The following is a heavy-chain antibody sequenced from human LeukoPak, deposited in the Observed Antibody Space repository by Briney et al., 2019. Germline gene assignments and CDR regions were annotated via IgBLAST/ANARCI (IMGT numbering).Heavy chain of an antibody. CDR3: ARHPYLHYYGSGAGGYFDY. D-gene: IGHD3-10*01. Sequence: PSETLSLTCTVSGGSISSSSYYWGWIRQPPGKGLEWIGSIYYSGSTYYNPSLESRVTISVDTSKNQFSLKLSSVTAADTAVYYCARHPYLHYYGSGAGGYFDYWGQGTLVTVSS. V-gene: IGHV4-39*01. J-gene: IGHJ4*02. CDR2: IYYSGST. CDR1: GGSISSSSYY.